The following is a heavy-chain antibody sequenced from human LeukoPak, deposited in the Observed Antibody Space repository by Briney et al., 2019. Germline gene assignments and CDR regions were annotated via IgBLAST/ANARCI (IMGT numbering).Heavy chain of an antibody. CDR1: GFTFSSYA. CDR2: ISGSGGST. J-gene: IGHJ6*03. Sequence: PGGSLRLSCAASGFTFSSYAMSWVRQAPGKGLEWVSAISGSGGSTYYADSVKGRFTISRDNSKNTLYLQMNSLRAEDTAVYYCAKVIYDILTGGHYYYYYMDVWGEGTTVTVSS. D-gene: IGHD3-9*01. CDR3: AKVIYDILTGGHYYYYYMDV. V-gene: IGHV3-23*01.